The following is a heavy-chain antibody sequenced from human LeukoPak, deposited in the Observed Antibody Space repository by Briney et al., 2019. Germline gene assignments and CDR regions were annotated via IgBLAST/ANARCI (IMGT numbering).Heavy chain of an antibody. CDR2: ISYDGSNK. J-gene: IGHJ3*02. Sequence: GRSLRLSCAAPGFTFSSYAMHWVRQAPGKGLEWVAVISYDGSNKYYADSVKGRFTISRDNSKNTLYLQMNSLRAEDTAVYYCARDDRSGWYMVHDAFDIWGQGTMVTVSS. D-gene: IGHD6-19*01. V-gene: IGHV3-30*04. CDR1: GFTFSSYA. CDR3: ARDDRSGWYMVHDAFDI.